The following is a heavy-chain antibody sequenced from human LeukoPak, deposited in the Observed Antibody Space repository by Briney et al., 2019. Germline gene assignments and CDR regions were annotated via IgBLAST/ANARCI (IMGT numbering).Heavy chain of an antibody. CDR2: INPNSGGT. D-gene: IGHD1-26*01. Sequence: ASVKVSCKASGYTFTGYYMHWVRQAPGQGLEWMGWINPNSGGTNYAQKFQGRVTMTEDTSTDTAYMELSSLRSEDTAVYYCATGVPVGAHPGYWGQGTLVTVSS. J-gene: IGHJ4*02. V-gene: IGHV1-2*02. CDR1: GYTFTGYY. CDR3: ATGVPVGAHPGY.